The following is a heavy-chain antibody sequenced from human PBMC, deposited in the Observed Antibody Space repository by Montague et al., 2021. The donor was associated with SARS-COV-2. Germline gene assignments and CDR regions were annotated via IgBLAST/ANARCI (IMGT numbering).Heavy chain of an antibody. CDR2: TYYRSKWYN. CDR1: GDSVSGNSAA. CDR3: ARTSASSDY. Sequence: CAISGDSVSGNSAAWNWIRQSPERRLEWLGRTYYRSKWYNDYAVSVKSRITINPDTSKDQISLRLNSVTPEDTAVYYCARTSASSDYWGQGTLVTVSS. J-gene: IGHJ4*02. V-gene: IGHV6-1*01. D-gene: IGHD1-26*01.